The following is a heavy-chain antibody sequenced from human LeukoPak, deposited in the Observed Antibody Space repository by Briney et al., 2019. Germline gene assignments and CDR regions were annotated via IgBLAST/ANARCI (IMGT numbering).Heavy chain of an antibody. CDR1: GFTVSRNY. CDR2: IYSGAI. D-gene: IGHD2-2*01. Sequence: PGGSLRLSCRASGFTVSRNYMTWVRQAPGKGLEWVSVIYSGAIYADSVKGRFTISRDNSKNTLYLQMNSLRAEDTAVYYCARDGADEDVVVPAASLDFDYWGQGTLVTVSS. J-gene: IGHJ4*02. CDR3: ARDGADEDVVVPAASLDFDY. V-gene: IGHV3-53*01.